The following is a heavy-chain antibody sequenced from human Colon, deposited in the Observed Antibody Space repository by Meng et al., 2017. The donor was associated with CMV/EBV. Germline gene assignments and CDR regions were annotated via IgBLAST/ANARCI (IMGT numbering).Heavy chain of an antibody. D-gene: IGHD5-12*01. V-gene: IGHV3-66*02. J-gene: IGHJ1*01. CDR1: GFTFSNYN. CDR3: AKHIVASISEDGLGT. Sequence: GESLKISCAASGFTFSNYNMNWVRQAPGKGLEWVSIIYSGGHTYYADSVKGRFTLSRDNSKNTVHLQMTNLRSDDTAVYYCAKHIVASISEDGLGTWGQGTLVTVSS. CDR2: IYSGGHT.